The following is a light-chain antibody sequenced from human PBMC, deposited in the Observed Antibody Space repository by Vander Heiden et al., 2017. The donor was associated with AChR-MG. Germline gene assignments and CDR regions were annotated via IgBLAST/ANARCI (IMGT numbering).Light chain of an antibody. CDR3: QQYGSSPYT. CDR2: GAS. J-gene: IGKJ2*01. V-gene: IGKV3-20*01. Sequence: IVLTQSPGTLSLSPGDRATLSCRASQSISNSYLAWYQQKPGQAPRLLIYGASSRATGIPDRFSGSGSGTDFTLSISRLEPEDFAVYYCQQYGSSPYTFGQGTKLEIK. CDR1: QSISNSY.